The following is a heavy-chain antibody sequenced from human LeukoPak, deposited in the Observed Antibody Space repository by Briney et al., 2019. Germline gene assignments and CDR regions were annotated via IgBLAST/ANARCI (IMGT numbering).Heavy chain of an antibody. CDR3: AKASLWFGELYPFDY. J-gene: IGHJ4*02. Sequence: PGGSQRLSCAASGFTVSSNYMSWDRQAPGKGLEWVSVIYSGGSTYYADSVKGRFTISRDNSKNTLYLQMNSLRAEDTAVYYCAKASLWFGELYPFDYWGQGTLVSVSS. D-gene: IGHD3-10*01. CDR1: GFTVSSNY. CDR2: IYSGGST. V-gene: IGHV3-53*01.